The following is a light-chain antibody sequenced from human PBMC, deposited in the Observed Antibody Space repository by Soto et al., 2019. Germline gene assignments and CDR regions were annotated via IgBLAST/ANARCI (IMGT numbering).Light chain of an antibody. V-gene: IGLV1-44*01. CDR2: SNN. CDR1: SSTIGSNT. Sequence: QSVLTQPPSASGTPGQRVTISCSGSSSTIGSNTVNWYQHLPGTAPKLVIYSNNQRPSGVPDRFSGSKSGTSASLAISGLQSEDEADYDCAAWDDSLNGYVFGTGTKLTVL. J-gene: IGLJ1*01. CDR3: AAWDDSLNGYV.